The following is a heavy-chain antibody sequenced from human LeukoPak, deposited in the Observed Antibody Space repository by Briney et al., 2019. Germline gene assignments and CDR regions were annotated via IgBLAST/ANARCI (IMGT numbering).Heavy chain of an antibody. D-gene: IGHD3-10*01. CDR3: AKGDLSGLYFDY. CDR1: GFTFSSYG. V-gene: IGHV3-30*18. J-gene: IGHJ4*02. Sequence: GGSLRLSCAASGFTFSSYGMHWVRQAPGKGLEWVAALSHDGNNEFYADSVKGRFTISRDNSKSTLYLQMNSLRAEDAAVYYCAKGDLSGLYFDYWGQGTLVTVSS. CDR2: LSHDGNNE.